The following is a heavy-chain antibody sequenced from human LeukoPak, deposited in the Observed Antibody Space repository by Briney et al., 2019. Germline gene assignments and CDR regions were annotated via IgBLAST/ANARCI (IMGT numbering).Heavy chain of an antibody. CDR2: IKQDGSTQ. Sequence: GGSLRLSCTASGFPINSYWMTWVRQTPGKGLEWVANIKQDGSTQYYVDSVKGRFTISRDNAMNSLYLQMNSLRVEDTAIYYCARSVPYGTTWYGRSDCWGQGTLVTVSS. J-gene: IGHJ4*02. CDR1: GFPINSYW. D-gene: IGHD6-13*01. CDR3: ARSVPYGTTWYGRSDC. V-gene: IGHV3-7*03.